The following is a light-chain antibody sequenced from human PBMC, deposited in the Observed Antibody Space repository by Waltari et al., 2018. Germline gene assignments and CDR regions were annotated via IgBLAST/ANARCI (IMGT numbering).Light chain of an antibody. CDR3: QQYNNWPPYT. CDR2: GAS. V-gene: IGKV3-15*01. CDR1: QSVSSN. Sequence: DTVMTQSPATLSVSPGERATLSCRTSQSVSSNLAWYQQKPGQAPRLLIYGASTRATGIPARFSGSGSGTDFTLTISGLQSEDFAVYYCQQYNNWPPYTFGQGTKLEIK. J-gene: IGKJ2*01.